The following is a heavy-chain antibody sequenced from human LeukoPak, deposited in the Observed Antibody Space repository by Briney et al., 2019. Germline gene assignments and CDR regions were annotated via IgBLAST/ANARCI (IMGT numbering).Heavy chain of an antibody. J-gene: IGHJ4*02. D-gene: IGHD3-10*01. V-gene: IGHV3-66*01. CDR3: ARSPLWFGEPLDY. Sequence: VRQAPGKGLEWVSVIYSGGSTYYADSVKGRFTISRDNSKNTLYLQMNSLRAEDTAVYYCARSPLWFGEPLDYWGQGTLVTVSS. CDR2: IYSGGST.